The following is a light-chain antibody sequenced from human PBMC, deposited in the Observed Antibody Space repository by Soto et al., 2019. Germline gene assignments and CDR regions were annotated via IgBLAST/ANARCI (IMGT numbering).Light chain of an antibody. CDR2: GAS. CDR1: QSVTDN. V-gene: IGKV3-15*01. J-gene: IGKJ1*01. Sequence: IEMTQSPATLSVSPGERATLSCRASQSVTDNLAWYQQKPGQAPRLLIYGASTRASGIPARFSGSGSGTDFTLTISSLQSEDFAVYYCQQFNNWPRTFGQGTKVE. CDR3: QQFNNWPRT.